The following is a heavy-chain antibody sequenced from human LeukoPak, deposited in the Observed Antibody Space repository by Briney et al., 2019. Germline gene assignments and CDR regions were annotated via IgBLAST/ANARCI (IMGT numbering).Heavy chain of an antibody. D-gene: IGHD6-13*01. J-gene: IGHJ5*02. V-gene: IGHV5-51*01. CDR1: GYTFTGYY. Sequence: ASVKVSCRASGYTFTGYYMHWVRQAPGQGLEWMGIIYPGDSDTRYSPSFQGQVTISADKSISTAYLQWSSLKASDTAMYYCARQSSWYSGWFDPWGQGTLVTVSS. CDR2: IYPGDSDT. CDR3: ARQSSWYSGWFDP.